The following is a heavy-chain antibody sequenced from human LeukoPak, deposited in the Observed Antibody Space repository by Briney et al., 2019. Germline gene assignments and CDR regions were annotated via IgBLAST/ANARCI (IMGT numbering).Heavy chain of an antibody. CDR3: ARDPLLSYYYDSSGYYPPDY. J-gene: IGHJ4*02. D-gene: IGHD3-22*01. Sequence: GGSLRLSCAASGFTFSDYYMSWIRQAPGKGLEWVSYISSSGSTIYYADSVKGRFTISRDNAKNSLYLQMNSLRAEDTAVYYCARDPLLSYYYDSSGYYPPDYWGQGALVTVSS. CDR1: GFTFSDYY. CDR2: ISSSGSTI. V-gene: IGHV3-11*04.